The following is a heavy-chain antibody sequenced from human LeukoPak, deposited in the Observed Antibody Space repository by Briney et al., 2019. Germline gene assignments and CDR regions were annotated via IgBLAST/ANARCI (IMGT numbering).Heavy chain of an antibody. J-gene: IGHJ4*02. CDR3: ARDDLLGELTSRAL. Sequence: ASVKVSCKASGGTFSSYAISWVRQAPGQGLEWMGGIIPIFGTANYAQKFQGRVTMTRDTSTSTVYMELSSLRSEDTAVYYCARDDLLGELTSRALWGQGTLVTVSS. V-gene: IGHV1-69*05. CDR1: GGTFSSYA. D-gene: IGHD3-16*01. CDR2: IIPIFGTA.